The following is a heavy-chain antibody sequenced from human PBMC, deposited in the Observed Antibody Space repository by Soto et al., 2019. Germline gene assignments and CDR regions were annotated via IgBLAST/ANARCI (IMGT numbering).Heavy chain of an antibody. Sequence: SETLSLTCAVSGGPITSGGYSWSWIRQPPGKGLEWIGYIYHSGGTYYNPSLRSRVTLSIDRTKKQFSLKLKSVTAADTAVYFCARTVTTSGWFDPWGQVTLVTVSS. D-gene: IGHD4-17*01. CDR2: IYHSGGT. CDR1: GGPITSGGYS. V-gene: IGHV4-30-2*01. CDR3: ARTVTTSGWFDP. J-gene: IGHJ5*02.